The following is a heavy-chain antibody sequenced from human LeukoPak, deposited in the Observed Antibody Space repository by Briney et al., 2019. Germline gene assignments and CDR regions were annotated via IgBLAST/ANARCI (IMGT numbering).Heavy chain of an antibody. CDR2: IIPIFGTA. CDR3: ARAPPAEMGPFDP. CDR1: GGTFSSYA. Sequence: ASVKVSCKASGGTFSSYAISWVRQDPGQGLEWMGGIIPIFGTANYAQKFQGRVTITTDESTSTAYMELSGLRSEDTAVYYCARAPPAEMGPFDPWGQGTLVTVSS. V-gene: IGHV1-69*05. J-gene: IGHJ5*02. D-gene: IGHD5-24*01.